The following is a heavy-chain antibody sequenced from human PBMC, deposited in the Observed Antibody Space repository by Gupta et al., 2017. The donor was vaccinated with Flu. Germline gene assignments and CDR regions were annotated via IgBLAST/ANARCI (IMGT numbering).Heavy chain of an antibody. CDR1: GFTFSSYA. D-gene: IGHD2-2*01. CDR3: AKGRVAFVLVPATLDY. Sequence: EVQLLESGGGLGQPGGSLRLSCSASGFTFSSYAMTWVRQAPGKGLEWVSTINNNGGATDDADSVKGRFTISRDKSKNTLYLHLDRLRAEDTAVYYCAKGRVAFVLVPATLDYWGQGTPVTVSS. CDR2: INNNGGAT. J-gene: IGHJ4*02. V-gene: IGHV3-23*01.